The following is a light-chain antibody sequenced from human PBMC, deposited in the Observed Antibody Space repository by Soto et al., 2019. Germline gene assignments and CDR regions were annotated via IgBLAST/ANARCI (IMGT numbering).Light chain of an antibody. CDR2: SDN. Sequence: QSVLTQPPSTSGTPGQRVTISCSGSSSNIGSNYVYWYQQLPGTAPKLLIYSDNQRPSGVPDRFSGSKSGTSASLAISGLQSEDEADYYCAAWDDSLSGVFGGGTQLTV. CDR3: AAWDDSLSGV. CDR1: SSNIGSNY. J-gene: IGLJ3*02. V-gene: IGLV1-47*02.